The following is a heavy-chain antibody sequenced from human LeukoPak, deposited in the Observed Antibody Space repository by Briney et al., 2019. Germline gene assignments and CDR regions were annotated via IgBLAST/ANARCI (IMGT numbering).Heavy chain of an antibody. CDR1: GFTFSSYA. D-gene: IGHD3-10*01. J-gene: IGHJ4*02. CDR3: AKGSLLWFGELE. V-gene: IGHV3-23*01. CDR2: ISGSGGST. Sequence: GGSLRLSCAASGFTFSSYAMSWVRQAPGKGLEWVSAISGSGGSTYYADSVKGRFTISRDNSKNTLYLQMTSLRAEDTAVYYCAKGSLLWFGELEWGQGTLVTVSS.